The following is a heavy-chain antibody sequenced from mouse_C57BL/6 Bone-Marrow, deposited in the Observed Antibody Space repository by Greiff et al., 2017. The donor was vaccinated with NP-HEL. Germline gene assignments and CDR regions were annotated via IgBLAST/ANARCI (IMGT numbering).Heavy chain of an antibody. CDR2: IDPSDSYT. Sequence: LVESGAELVMPGASVKLSCKASGYTFTSYWMHWVKQRHGQGLEWIGEIDPSDSYTNYNQKFKGKSTLTVDKSSSTAYMQLSSLTSEDSAVYYCARDTLGGDYWGQGTTLTVSS. D-gene: IGHD4-1*01. V-gene: IGHV1-69*01. CDR1: GYTFTSYW. J-gene: IGHJ2*01. CDR3: ARDTLGGDY.